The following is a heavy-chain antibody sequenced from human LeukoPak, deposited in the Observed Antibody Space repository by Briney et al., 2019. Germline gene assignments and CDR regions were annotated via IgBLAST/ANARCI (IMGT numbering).Heavy chain of an antibody. D-gene: IGHD6-25*01. J-gene: IGHJ6*03. CDR3: ARARGHEHYYYYYMDV. Sequence: PGGSLRLSCAASGFTFSSYWMHWVRQAPGKGLVWVSRINSDGSSTSYADSVKGRFTISRDNAKNTLYLQMNSLRAEDTAVYYCARARGHEHYYYYYMDVWGKGTTVTVSS. CDR1: GFTFSSYW. V-gene: IGHV3-74*01. CDR2: INSDGSST.